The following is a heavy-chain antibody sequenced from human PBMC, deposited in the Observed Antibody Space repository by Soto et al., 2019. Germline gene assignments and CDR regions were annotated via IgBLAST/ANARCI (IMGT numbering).Heavy chain of an antibody. J-gene: IGHJ6*03. CDR1: GYTFTSYD. D-gene: IGHD6-6*01. CDR2: MNPNSGNT. Sequence: QVQLVQSGAEVKKPGASVKVSCKASGYTFTSYDINWVRKATGQGLEWMGWMNPNSGNTGYAQKLQGRVHKTWNTSISTAYMELSSLRSEDTAVYYCARGGRKRNRAARTGSYYYYIDVWGKGTTVTDSS. V-gene: IGHV1-8*01. CDR3: ARGGRKRNRAARTGSYYYYIDV.